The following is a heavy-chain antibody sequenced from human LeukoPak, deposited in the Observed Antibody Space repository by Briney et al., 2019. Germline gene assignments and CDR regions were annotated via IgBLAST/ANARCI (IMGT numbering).Heavy chain of an antibody. CDR1: GFTLSTAS. V-gene: IGHV3-48*04. CDR3: AKGRNAIGREFDY. Sequence: GGSLRLSCAASGFTLSTASMNWVRQAPGKGLEWISYIHYSGTTIYYADSVKGRFTISRDSAKNSLYLQMNSLRAEDMALYYCAKGRNAIGREFDYWGQGTLVTVSS. D-gene: IGHD2-8*01. J-gene: IGHJ4*02. CDR2: IHYSGTTI.